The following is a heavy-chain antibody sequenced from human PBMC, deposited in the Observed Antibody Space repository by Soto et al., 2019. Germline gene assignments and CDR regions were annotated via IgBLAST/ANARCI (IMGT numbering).Heavy chain of an antibody. V-gene: IGHV3-49*04. CDR1: GFTFGDYA. Sequence: GGSLRLSCTASGFTFGDYAMSWVRQAPGKGLEWVGFIRSKTYGGTAEYAASVKGRFIMSRDDPKSIAYLQMNSLKTEDTAVYYCTRDQPITPWGQGTMVTVSS. J-gene: IGHJ3*01. D-gene: IGHD3-10*01. CDR3: TRDQPITP. CDR2: IRSKTYGGTA.